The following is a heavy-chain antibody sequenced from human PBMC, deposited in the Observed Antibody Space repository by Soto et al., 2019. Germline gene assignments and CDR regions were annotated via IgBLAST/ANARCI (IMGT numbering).Heavy chain of an antibody. CDR1: AFSLSTSGVG. CDR3: ARLVAAGSTYYFDS. V-gene: IGHV2-5*02. CDR2: IYWDDDK. Sequence: QITLKESGPTLVKPTQTLTLTCTFSAFSLSTSGVGVGWIRQPPGKALEWLTFIYWDDDKRYSPSLKSRLTITKDTSKNQVVLTMTNMDPVDTATYYCARLVAAGSTYYFDSWCQGTLVTVSS. J-gene: IGHJ4*02. D-gene: IGHD1-1*01.